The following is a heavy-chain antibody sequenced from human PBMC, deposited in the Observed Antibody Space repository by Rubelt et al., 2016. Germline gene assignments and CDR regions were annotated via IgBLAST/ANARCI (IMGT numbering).Heavy chain of an antibody. Sequence: GFTFSSCHMHWVRQAPGKGLEYVAAITGDGRSTFYADSVKGRFIISRDNSKNTLYLHMNSLRPEDTAVYYCARGGDMDVWGQGTTVTVSS. V-gene: IGHV3-64*04. D-gene: IGHD3-16*01. J-gene: IGHJ6*02. CDR3: ARGGDMDV. CDR2: ITGDGRST. CDR1: GFTFSSCH.